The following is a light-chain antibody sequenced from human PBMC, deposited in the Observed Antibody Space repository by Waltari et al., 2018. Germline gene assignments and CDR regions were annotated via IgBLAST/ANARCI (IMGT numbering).Light chain of an antibody. CDR2: DVS. Sequence: HSALTQPASVSGSPGPSITISCTGTSSDVGGYNYVSWYQQHPGKAPKLMIFDVSNRTSGVSNRFSGSKSGNTASLTVSGLQAEDEADYYCSSYISSDTLELFGGGTSLTVL. CDR3: SSYISSDTLEL. J-gene: IGLJ2*01. V-gene: IGLV2-14*03. CDR1: SSDVGGYNY.